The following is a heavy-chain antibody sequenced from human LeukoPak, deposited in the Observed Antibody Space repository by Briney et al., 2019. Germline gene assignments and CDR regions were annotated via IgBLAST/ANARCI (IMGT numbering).Heavy chain of an antibody. CDR3: ARCGTYYYDSSGYPNFDY. Sequence: ASVKVSCKASGYTFTGYYMQWVRQAPGQGLEWMGWINPNSGGTNYAQKFQGRVTMTRDTSISTAYMELSRLRSDDTAVYYCARCGTYYYDSSGYPNFDYWGQGTLVTVSS. V-gene: IGHV1-2*02. CDR2: INPNSGGT. D-gene: IGHD3-22*01. J-gene: IGHJ4*02. CDR1: GYTFTGYY.